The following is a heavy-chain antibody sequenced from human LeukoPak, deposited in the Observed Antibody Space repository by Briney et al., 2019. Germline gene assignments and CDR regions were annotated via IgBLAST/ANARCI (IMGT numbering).Heavy chain of an antibody. CDR1: GFTFSSYS. J-gene: IGHJ2*01. CDR3: ARDRNWATRNWYFDL. D-gene: IGHD5-24*01. CDR2: IWYDGSNK. Sequence: GGSLRLSCAASGFTFSSYSMSWVRQAPGKGLEWVAVIWYDGSNKYYGDSVKGRFTISRDNSQNTLSLQMDSLRAEDTAIYYCARDRNWATRNWYFDLWGRGTLVTVSS. V-gene: IGHV3-33*08.